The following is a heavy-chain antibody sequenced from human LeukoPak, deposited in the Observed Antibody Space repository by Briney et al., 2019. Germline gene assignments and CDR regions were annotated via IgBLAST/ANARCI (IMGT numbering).Heavy chain of an antibody. J-gene: IGHJ4*02. CDR2: ISSSGSTI. V-gene: IGHV3-11*04. CDR1: GFTFSDYY. CDR3: ARDRNYYDSSGYHRVDY. Sequence: GGSLRLSCAASGFTFSDYYMSWIRQAPGKGLEWVSYISSSGSTIYYADSVKGRFTISRDNAKKSLYLQMNSLRAEDTAVYYCARDRNYYDSSGYHRVDYWGQGTPVTVSS. D-gene: IGHD3-22*01.